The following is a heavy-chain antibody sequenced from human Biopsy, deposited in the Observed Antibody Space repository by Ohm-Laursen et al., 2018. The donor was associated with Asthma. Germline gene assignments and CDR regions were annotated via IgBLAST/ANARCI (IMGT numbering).Heavy chain of an antibody. J-gene: IGHJ6*02. CDR3: ARAVDYSHYYGIDV. CDR2: ISVYNGNT. D-gene: IGHD3-10*01. Sequence: ASVKVSCKTSGYTFNSAGITWVRQAPGQGLEWMGWISVYNGNTKVAQKLQDRVTMITDTSTSTAYMELRSLRSDDTAVYFCARAVDYSHYYGIDVWGQGNTVVVS. V-gene: IGHV1-18*01. CDR1: GYTFNSAG.